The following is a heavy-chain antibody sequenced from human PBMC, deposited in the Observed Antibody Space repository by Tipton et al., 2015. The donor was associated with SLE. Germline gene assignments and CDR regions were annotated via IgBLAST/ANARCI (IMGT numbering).Heavy chain of an antibody. CDR2: IWYDGSNK. CDR1: GFTFSTYG. J-gene: IGHJ3*01. V-gene: IGHV3-33*01. CDR3: ARDYYRSRGAPDTFDL. Sequence: RSLRLSCAASGFTFSTYGMHWVRQAPGKGLEWVAVIWYDGSNKYYADSVKGRFTISRDNSKNTLYLQMNSLRLDDTGTYYCARDYYRSRGAPDTFDLWGQGTMVTVSS. D-gene: IGHD3-10*01.